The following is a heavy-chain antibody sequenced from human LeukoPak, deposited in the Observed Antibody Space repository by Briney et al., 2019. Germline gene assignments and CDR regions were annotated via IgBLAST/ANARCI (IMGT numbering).Heavy chain of an antibody. CDR3: ARDSGGLTHRYYDFWEDAFDI. D-gene: IGHD3-3*01. V-gene: IGHV1-69*05. J-gene: IGHJ3*02. CDR2: IIPIFGTA. CDR1: GGTFSSYA. Sequence: SVKVSCKASGGTFSSYAISWVRQAPGQGLEWMGGIIPIFGTANYAQKFQGRVTITTDESTSTAYMELSSLRSEDTAVYYCARDSGGLTHRYYDFWEDAFDIWGQGTMVTVSS.